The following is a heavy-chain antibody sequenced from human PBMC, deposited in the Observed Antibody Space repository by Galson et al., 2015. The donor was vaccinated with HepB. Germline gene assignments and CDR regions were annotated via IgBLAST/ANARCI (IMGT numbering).Heavy chain of an antibody. J-gene: IGHJ3*02. CDR2: ITHDGSDK. V-gene: IGHV3-30-3*01. CDR1: GFSFRSYA. D-gene: IGHD1-14*01. CDR3: TTITDVFDI. Sequence: SLRLSCAASGFSFRSYAMHWVRQAPGKGLEWVAVITHDGSDKKYTDAVKGRFSISRDNSKNTLYLQMNSLRAEDTAVYYCTTITDVFDIWGQGTMVTVSS.